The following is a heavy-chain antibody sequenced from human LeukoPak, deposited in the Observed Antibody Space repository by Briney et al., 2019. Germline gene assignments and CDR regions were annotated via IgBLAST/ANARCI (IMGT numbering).Heavy chain of an antibody. CDR2: INPSGGST. Sequence: ASVKVSCKASGYTFTGYYMHWVRQAPGRGLEWMGIINPSGGSTSYAQKFQGRVTMTRDTSASTVYMYLSSLRSEDTAVYYCARDSLYGVVDYWGQGTLVTVSS. D-gene: IGHD4-17*01. CDR1: GYTFTGYY. V-gene: IGHV1-46*01. CDR3: ARDSLYGVVDY. J-gene: IGHJ4*02.